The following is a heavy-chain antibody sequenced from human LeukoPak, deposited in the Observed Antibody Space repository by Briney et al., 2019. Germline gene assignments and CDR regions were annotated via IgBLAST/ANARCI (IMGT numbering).Heavy chain of an antibody. CDR1: GFTFSRFA. D-gene: IGHD2-15*01. J-gene: IGHJ4*02. CDR3: AKETLYCSGGSCYYTGGYDF. Sequence: GGSLRLSCAVSGFTFSRFAMNWVRQAPGQGLEWVSSISASGGDTYYADSVKGRFTISRDNSKNTLYLQMNSLRAEDTAVYYCAKETLYCSGGSCYYTGGYDFWGQGTLVTVSS. V-gene: IGHV3-23*01. CDR2: ISASGGDT.